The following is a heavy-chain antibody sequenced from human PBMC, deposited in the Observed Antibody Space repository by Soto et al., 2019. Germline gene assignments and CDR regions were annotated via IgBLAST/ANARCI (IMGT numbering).Heavy chain of an antibody. CDR1: GFSLSTSGVG. D-gene: IGHD1-20*01. CDR3: AHSRPKVPLITADWYFDL. J-gene: IGHJ2*01. CDR2: IYWNDDK. V-gene: IGHV2-5*01. Sequence: QITLKESGPTLVKPTQTLTLTCTFSGFSLSTSGVGVGWIRQPPGKALEWLALIYWNDDKRYSPSLKSRLTITKDTSKNQVVLTMTNMDPVDTATYYCAHSRPKVPLITADWYFDLWGRGTLVTVSS.